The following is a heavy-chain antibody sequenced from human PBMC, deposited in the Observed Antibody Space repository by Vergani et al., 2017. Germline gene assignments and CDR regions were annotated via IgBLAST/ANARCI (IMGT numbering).Heavy chain of an antibody. CDR1: GGTFSSYA. Sequence: QVQLVQSGAEVKKPGSSVKVSCKASGGTFSSYAISWVRQAPGQGLEWMGGIIPIFGTANYAQKLQGRVTMTTDTSTSTAYMELRSLRSDDTAVYYCARDRGYCSSTSCPRTDYWGQGTLVTVSS. CDR2: IIPIFGTA. J-gene: IGHJ4*02. V-gene: IGHV1-69*05. CDR3: ARDRGYCSSTSCPRTDY. D-gene: IGHD2-2*01.